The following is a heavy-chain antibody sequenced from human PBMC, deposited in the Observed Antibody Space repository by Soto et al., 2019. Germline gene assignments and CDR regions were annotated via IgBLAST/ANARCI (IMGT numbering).Heavy chain of an antibody. V-gene: IGHV1-69*13. Sequence: AASVKVSCKASGGTFSSYAISWVRQAPGQGLEWMGGIIPIFGTANYAQKFQGRVTITADESTSTAYMELSSLRSEDTAVYYCAIRNIDIVVVPAALPQAYYGMDVWGQGATVTVSS. CDR3: AIRNIDIVVVPAALPQAYYGMDV. CDR1: GGTFSSYA. CDR2: IIPIFGTA. D-gene: IGHD2-2*02. J-gene: IGHJ6*02.